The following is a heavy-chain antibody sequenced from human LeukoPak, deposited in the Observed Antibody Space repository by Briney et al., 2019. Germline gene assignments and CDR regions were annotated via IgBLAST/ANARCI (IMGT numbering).Heavy chain of an antibody. D-gene: IGHD2-15*01. CDR1: GFTFSTYW. J-gene: IGHJ4*02. CDR2: INEDGSKR. CDR3: ARPSGYCSGGSCFPFDS. Sequence: GGPLRLSCAASGFTFSTYWMTWVRQAPGKGLEWVANINEDGSKRYSLDSVKGRFTISRDNAKNSLYLQMNSLRAEDTAVYYCARPSGYCSGGSCFPFDSWGQGTLVTVSS. V-gene: IGHV3-7*05.